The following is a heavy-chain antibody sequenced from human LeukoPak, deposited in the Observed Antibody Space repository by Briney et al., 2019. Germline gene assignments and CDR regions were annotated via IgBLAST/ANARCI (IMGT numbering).Heavy chain of an antibody. V-gene: IGHV4-34*01. Sequence: SESLSLTCAVYGGSFSNYYWSWIRQPPGKGLEWIGEITESGRTNYNPSLMSRVTVSVDTSKKQFSLRLTSVTATDTAVYYCARRWNYGRNYYIDVWGKGATVSVSS. CDR3: ARRWNYGRNYYIDV. CDR1: GGSFSNYY. D-gene: IGHD1-7*01. J-gene: IGHJ6*03. CDR2: ITESGRT.